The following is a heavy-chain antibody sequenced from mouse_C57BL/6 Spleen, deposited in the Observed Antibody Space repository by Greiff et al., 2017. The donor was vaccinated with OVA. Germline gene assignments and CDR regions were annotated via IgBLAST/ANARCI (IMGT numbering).Heavy chain of an antibody. CDR1: GFSLTSYG. Sequence: VMLVESGPGLVAPSQSLSITCTVSGFSLTSYGVHWVRQPPGKGLEWLVVIWSDGSTTYNSALKSRLSISKDNSKSQVFLKMNSLQTDDTAMYYCARQRGNLGYYYAMDYWGQGTSVTVSS. CDR3: ARQRGNLGYYYAMDY. D-gene: IGHD2-1*01. CDR2: IWSDGST. V-gene: IGHV2-6-1*01. J-gene: IGHJ4*01.